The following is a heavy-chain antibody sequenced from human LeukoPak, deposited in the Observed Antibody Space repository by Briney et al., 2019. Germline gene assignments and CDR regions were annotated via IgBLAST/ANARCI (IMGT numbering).Heavy chain of an antibody. J-gene: IGHJ4*02. V-gene: IGHV3-30*02. CDR2: IRYDGSNK. D-gene: IGHD3-22*01. CDR1: GFTFSSYG. CDR3: AKVKGNYYDSSGYFDY. Sequence: GGSLRLSCAASGFTFSSYGMHWVRQAPGKGLEWVAFIRYDGSNKYYADSVKGRFTISRDNSKNTLYLQMNSLRAEDTAVYYCAKVKGNYYDSSGYFDYWGQGTLVTVSS.